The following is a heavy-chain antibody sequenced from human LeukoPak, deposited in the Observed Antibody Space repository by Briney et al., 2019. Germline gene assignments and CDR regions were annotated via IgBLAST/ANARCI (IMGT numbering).Heavy chain of an antibody. CDR1: GFTFSDFW. CDR3: ARVRGGN. V-gene: IGHV3-74*01. CDR2: INEYGTT. J-gene: IGHJ4*02. Sequence: GGSLRLSCAASGFTFSDFWMYWVRQAPGKGLVWISNINEYGTTAYADSVKGRFTISRDNAKNILYLRMNSLRAEDTAVYYCARVRGGNWGRGTLVTVSS. D-gene: IGHD3-16*01.